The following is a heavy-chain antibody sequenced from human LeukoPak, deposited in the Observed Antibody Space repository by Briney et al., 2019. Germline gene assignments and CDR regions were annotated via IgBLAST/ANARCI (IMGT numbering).Heavy chain of an antibody. CDR1: GRSFSGYY. CDR3: ASKSEMATIET. CDR2: INHSGST. V-gene: IGHV4-34*01. J-gene: IGHJ5*02. D-gene: IGHD5-24*01. Sequence: SETLSLTCAVYGRSFSGYYWSWIRQPPGKGLEWIGEINHSGSTNYNPSLKSRVTISVDTSKNQFSLKLSSVTAADTAVYYCASKSEMATIETWGQGTLVTVSS.